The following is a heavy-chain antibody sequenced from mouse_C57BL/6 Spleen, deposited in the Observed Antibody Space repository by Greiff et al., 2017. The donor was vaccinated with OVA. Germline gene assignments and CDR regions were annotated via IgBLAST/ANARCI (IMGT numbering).Heavy chain of an antibody. CDR1: GFTFSDYY. V-gene: IGHV5-12*01. D-gene: IGHD1-1*01. J-gene: IGHJ1*03. CDR2: ISNGGGST. CDR3: ARGPVVPYWYFDV. Sequence: EVNLVESGGGLVQPGGSLKLSCAASGFTFSDYYMYWVRQTPEKRLEWVAYISNGGGSTYYPDTVKGRFTISRDNAKNTLYLQMSRLKSEDTAMYYCARGPVVPYWYFDVWGTGTTVTVSS.